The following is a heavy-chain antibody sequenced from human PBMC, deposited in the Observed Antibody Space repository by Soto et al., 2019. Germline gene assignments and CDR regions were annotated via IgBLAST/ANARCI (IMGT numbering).Heavy chain of an antibody. CDR3: AVPQVDSSGYYFDY. J-gene: IGHJ4*02. Sequence: GGSLRLSCAASGFTVSSNYMSWVRQAPGKGLEWVSVIYSGGSTYYADSVKGRFTISRDNSKNTLYLQMNSLRAEDTAVYYCAVPQVDSSGYYFDYWGQGTLVTVSS. D-gene: IGHD3-22*01. V-gene: IGHV3-53*01. CDR2: IYSGGST. CDR1: GFTVSSNY.